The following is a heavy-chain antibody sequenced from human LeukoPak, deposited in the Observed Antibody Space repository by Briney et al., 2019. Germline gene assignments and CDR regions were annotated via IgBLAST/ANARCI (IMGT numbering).Heavy chain of an antibody. CDR1: GGSLSNYY. J-gene: IGHJ4*02. CDR3: ARIGRVGGYYFDC. V-gene: IGHV4-59*01. D-gene: IGHD3-16*01. Sequence: SETLSLTCAVCGGSLSNYYWIWIRQPPGKGLEWIGYVYYTGGANYNPSLTSRVTFSVDTSNNRFSLKLDSVTAADSAVYYCARIGRVGGYYFDCWGQGTLVTVSS. CDR2: VYYTGGA.